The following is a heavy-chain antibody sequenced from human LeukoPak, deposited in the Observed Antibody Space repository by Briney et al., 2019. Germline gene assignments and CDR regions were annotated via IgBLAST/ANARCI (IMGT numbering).Heavy chain of an antibody. V-gene: IGHV3-23*01. CDR1: GFTVSSYA. CDR3: AKGGETMIVVVITTCFDY. J-gene: IGHJ4*02. CDR2: ISGSGGST. Sequence: GGSLRLSCAASGFTVSSYAMSWVRQAPGKGLEWVSAISGSGGSTYYADSVQGRFTISRDNSKNTLYLQMNSLRAEDTAVYYCAKGGETMIVVVITTCFDYWGQGTLVSVSS. D-gene: IGHD3-22*01.